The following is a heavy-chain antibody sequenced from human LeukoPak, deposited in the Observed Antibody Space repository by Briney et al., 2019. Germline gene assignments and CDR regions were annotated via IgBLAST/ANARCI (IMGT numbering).Heavy chain of an antibody. CDR1: GFTFNTYN. V-gene: IGHV3-21*01. J-gene: IGHJ4*02. CDR3: AREINGDYEGY. Sequence: KPGGSLRLSCAASGFTFNTYNMNWVRQAPGKGLEWVSSISSSSSYMYYADSVRGRFTISRDNAKNSLYLQMNSLRAEDTAVYYCAREINGDYEGYWGQGTLVTVSS. D-gene: IGHD4-17*01. CDR2: ISSSSSYM.